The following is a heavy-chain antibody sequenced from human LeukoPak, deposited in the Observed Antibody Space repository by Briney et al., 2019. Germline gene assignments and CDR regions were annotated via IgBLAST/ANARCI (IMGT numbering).Heavy chain of an antibody. CDR2: IYYSGST. CDR1: GGSISSGGYY. CDR3: ASSRAYDSSGYYSHYYYYGMDV. Sequence: SETLSLTCTVSGGSISSGGYYWSWIRQHPGKGLEWIGYIYYSGSTYYNPSLKSRVTISVDTSKNQFSLKLSSVTAADTAVYYCASSRAYDSSGYYSHYYYYGMDVWGQGTAVTVSS. D-gene: IGHD3-22*01. V-gene: IGHV4-31*03. J-gene: IGHJ6*02.